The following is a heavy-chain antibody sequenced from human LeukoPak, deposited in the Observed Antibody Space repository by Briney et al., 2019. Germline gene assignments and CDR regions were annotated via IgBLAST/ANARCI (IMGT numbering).Heavy chain of an antibody. CDR3: ARVGRVGMDV. Sequence: SETLSLTCAVSGGSISSGGYSWSWIRQPPGKGLEWIGYIYHSGSTYYNPSLKSRVTISVDGSKNQFSLKLSSVTAADTAVYYCARVGRVGMDVWGQGTTVTVSS. V-gene: IGHV4-30-2*01. CDR2: IYHSGST. J-gene: IGHJ6*02. CDR1: GGSISSGGYS.